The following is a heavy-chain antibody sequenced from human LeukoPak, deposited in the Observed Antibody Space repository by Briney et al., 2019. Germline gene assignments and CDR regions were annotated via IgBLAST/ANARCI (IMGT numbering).Heavy chain of an antibody. CDR2: ISGSGGST. V-gene: IGHV3-23*01. CDR3: AKGGQWLVRAHYFDY. Sequence: GGSLRLSCAVSGITLSNYGMSWVRQAPGKGLEWVSAISGSGGSTYYADSVKGRFTISRDNSKNTLYLQMNSLRAEDTAVYYCAKGGQWLVRAHYFDYWGQGTLVTVSS. D-gene: IGHD6-19*01. J-gene: IGHJ4*02. CDR1: GITLSNYG.